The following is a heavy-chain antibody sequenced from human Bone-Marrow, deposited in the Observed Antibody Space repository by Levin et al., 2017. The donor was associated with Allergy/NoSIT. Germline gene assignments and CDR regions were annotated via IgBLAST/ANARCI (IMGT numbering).Heavy chain of an antibody. D-gene: IGHD3-22*01. V-gene: IGHV4-34*01. CDR3: ASGYYDSSGYYFGY. CDR1: GGSFSGYY. CDR2: INHSGST. Sequence: SQTLSLTCAVYGGSFSGYYWSWIRQPPGKGLEWIGEINHSGSTNYNPSLKSRVTISVDTSKNQFSLKLSSVTAADKAVYYCASGYYDSSGYYFGYWGQGTLVTVSS. J-gene: IGHJ4*02.